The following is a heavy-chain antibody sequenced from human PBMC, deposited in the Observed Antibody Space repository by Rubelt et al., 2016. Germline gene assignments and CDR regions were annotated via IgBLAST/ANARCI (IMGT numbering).Heavy chain of an antibody. J-gene: IGHJ6*02. CDR2: INHSVST. Sequence: QVQLQQRGAGLLKPSETLSLTCAVYGGSFSGYYWSWIRQPPGKGLEWIGEINHSVSTNYNPSLTSRVTISLDTSTNQFSLMLISVTAADTAVYYCARGRRGSSSWLVLDYYGMDVWGQGTTVTVSS. V-gene: IGHV4-34*01. CDR3: ARGRRGSSSWLVLDYYGMDV. CDR1: GGSFSGYY. D-gene: IGHD6-13*01.